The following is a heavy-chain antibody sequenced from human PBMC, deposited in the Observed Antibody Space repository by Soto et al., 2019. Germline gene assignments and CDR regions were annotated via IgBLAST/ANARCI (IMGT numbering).Heavy chain of an antibody. CDR1: GGTFSSYA. Sequence: QVQLVQSGAEVKKPGSSVNVSCKASGGTFSSYAISWVRQAPGHGLEWMGGIIPIFGTANYAQKLQGRVTITADESTSTAYMELRSLRSEDTAVYYCAREGGPYYDFWSGHSIDYWGQGTLVTVSS. CDR3: AREGGPYYDFWSGHSIDY. CDR2: IIPIFGTA. D-gene: IGHD3-3*01. V-gene: IGHV1-69*01. J-gene: IGHJ4*02.